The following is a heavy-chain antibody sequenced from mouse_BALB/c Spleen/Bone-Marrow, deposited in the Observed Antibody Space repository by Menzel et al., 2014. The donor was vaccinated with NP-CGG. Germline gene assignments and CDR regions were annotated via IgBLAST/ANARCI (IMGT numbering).Heavy chain of an antibody. V-gene: IGHV7-3*02. J-gene: IGHJ4*01. CDR1: GFTFTDYY. CDR3: ARDDYYAMDY. Sequence: DVKLVESGGGLVQPGGSLRLSCATSGFTFTDYYMSWVRQPPGKALEWLGFIRNKANGYTTEYSASVKGRFTISRDNSQGILYLQMNTLRAEDSATYYCARDDYYAMDYWGQGTSVTVSS. CDR2: IRNKANGYTT.